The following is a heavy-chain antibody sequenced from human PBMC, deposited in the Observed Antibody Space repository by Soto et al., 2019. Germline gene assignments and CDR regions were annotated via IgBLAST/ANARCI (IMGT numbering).Heavy chain of an antibody. J-gene: IGHJ6*02. Sequence: QITLKESGPTPVKPTQTLTLTCTFSGLSLSTTGVGVGWIRQPPGKALEWLALIYWDDDKRYSPSLKSRLTITKDTSKNQVVLTMTNMDPVDTATYYCVQSRCGGDCLQSYSSHSYYGLDVWGQGTTVTVSS. D-gene: IGHD2-21*02. CDR3: VQSRCGGDCLQSYSSHSYYGLDV. CDR1: GLSLSTTGVG. CDR2: IYWDDDK. V-gene: IGHV2-5*02.